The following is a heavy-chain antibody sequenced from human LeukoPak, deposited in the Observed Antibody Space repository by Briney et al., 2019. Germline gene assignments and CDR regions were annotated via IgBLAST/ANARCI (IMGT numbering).Heavy chain of an antibody. J-gene: IGHJ5*02. V-gene: IGHV1-46*01. CDR1: GYTFTSYD. CDR3: ARGTGYCTNGVCFTGGWFDP. CDR2: INPSGGST. Sequence: GASVKVSCKASGYTFTSYDINWVRQAPGQGLEWMGIINPSGGSTSYAQKFQGRVTMTRDMSTSTVYMELSSLRSEDTAVYYCARGTGYCTNGVCFTGGWFDPWGQGTLVTVSS. D-gene: IGHD2-8*01.